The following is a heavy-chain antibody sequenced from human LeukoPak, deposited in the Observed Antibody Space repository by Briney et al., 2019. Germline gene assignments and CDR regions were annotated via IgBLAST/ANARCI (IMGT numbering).Heavy chain of an antibody. CDR1: GYTFTSYY. CDR3: ARGGYYYESSGHDY. D-gene: IGHD3-22*01. V-gene: IGHV1-46*01. Sequence: ASVKVSCKASGYTFTSYYIHWVRQAPGHGLQWMGNINPSGGSTNYAQNFQGRVTMTRDTSTSTVYMELSSLRSDDTAVYYCARGGYYYESSGHDYWGQGTLVTVSS. CDR2: INPSGGST. J-gene: IGHJ4*02.